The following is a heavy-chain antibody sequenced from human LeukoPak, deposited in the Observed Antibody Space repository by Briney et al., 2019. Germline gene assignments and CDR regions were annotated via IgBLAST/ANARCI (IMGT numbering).Heavy chain of an antibody. D-gene: IGHD6-13*01. J-gene: IGHJ4*02. CDR1: GGSFSGYY. V-gene: IGHV4-59*01. CDR2: IYYSGST. CDR3: ASAGYSSRYDY. Sequence: SETLSLTCAVYGGSFSGYYWSWIRQPPGKGLEWIGYIYYSGSTNYNPSLKSRVTISVDTSKNQFSLKLSSVTAADTAVYYCASAGYSSRYDYWGQGTLVTVSS.